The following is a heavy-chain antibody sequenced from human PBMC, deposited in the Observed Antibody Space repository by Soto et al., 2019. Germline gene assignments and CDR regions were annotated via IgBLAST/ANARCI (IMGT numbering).Heavy chain of an antibody. CDR2: VYPGDAET. V-gene: IGHV5-51*01. CDR3: AKSDVLEI. J-gene: IGHJ3*02. Sequence: GESLKISCKGSGYNFSSQWIAWVRQKPGKGLEWMGIVYPGDAETRYSPSFQGQVTMSADKSIDTAYLQWSSLKASDTAIYYCAKSDVLEIWCQGTMVTVSS. CDR1: GYNFSSQW.